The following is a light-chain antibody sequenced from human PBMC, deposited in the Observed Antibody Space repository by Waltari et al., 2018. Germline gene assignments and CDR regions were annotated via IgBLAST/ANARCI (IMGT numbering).Light chain of an antibody. Sequence: QSALTQPASSSGSSGQSTTIFSTGTSSDVGSYILLSWYRRHPGKAPKLMIYEVSKRPSGVSNLFSGSKSGDTASLTISGLQAEDEADYYCCSYAGSSTPWVFGGGTKLTVL. CDR3: CSYAGSSTPWV. CDR2: EVS. V-gene: IGLV2-23*02. CDR1: SSDVGSYIL. J-gene: IGLJ3*02.